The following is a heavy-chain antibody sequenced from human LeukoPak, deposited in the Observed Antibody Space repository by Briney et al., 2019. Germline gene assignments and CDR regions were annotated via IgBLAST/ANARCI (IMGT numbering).Heavy chain of an antibody. CDR2: INPNSGGT. V-gene: IGHV1-2*02. Sequence: GASAKVSCKASGYAFTGYYMHWVRQAPGQGLEWMGWINPNSGGTNYAQKFQGRVTMTRDTSISTAYMELSRLRSDDTAVYYCARGITMVRGVIMNYFDYWGQGTLVTVSS. CDR3: ARGITMVRGVIMNYFDY. CDR1: GYAFTGYY. J-gene: IGHJ4*02. D-gene: IGHD3-10*01.